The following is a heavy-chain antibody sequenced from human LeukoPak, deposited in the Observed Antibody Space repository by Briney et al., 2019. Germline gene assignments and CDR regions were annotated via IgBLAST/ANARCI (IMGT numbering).Heavy chain of an antibody. CDR3: AKEGTCSRNRCCCPVDH. Sequence: PGGSLRLSCAASGFTFSSCAMSWVRQAPGKGLEWVSAISGGASATYYADSVKGRFTISRDNSKNTLYLQMNSLRVEDTAVYYCAKEGTCSRNRCCCPVDHWGQGTLVTVSS. CDR2: ISGGASAT. D-gene: IGHD2-2*01. CDR1: GFTFSSCA. V-gene: IGHV3-23*01. J-gene: IGHJ4*02.